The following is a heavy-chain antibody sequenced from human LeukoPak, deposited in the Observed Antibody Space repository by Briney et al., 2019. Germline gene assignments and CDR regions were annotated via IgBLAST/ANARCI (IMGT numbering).Heavy chain of an antibody. Sequence: SETLSLTCTVSGGSINSFYWSWIRQPPGGGLEWIGYIYYSGSTNYNTSLKSRVTMSVDASKNQFSLWLSSVTAADTAVYYCARLARLTLIRGVTGYHSLDVWGRGTKVTVSS. CDR3: ARLARLTLIRGVTGYHSLDV. CDR1: GGSINSFY. CDR2: IYYSGST. V-gene: IGHV4-59*01. J-gene: IGHJ6*04. D-gene: IGHD3-10*01.